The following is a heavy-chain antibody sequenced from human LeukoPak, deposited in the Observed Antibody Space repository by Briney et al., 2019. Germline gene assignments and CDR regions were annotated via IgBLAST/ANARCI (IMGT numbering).Heavy chain of an antibody. CDR1: GFTFSSYA. J-gene: IGHJ6*02. D-gene: IGHD4-17*01. CDR3: AKVPTVYYYYGMDV. V-gene: IGHV3-23*01. CDR2: ISGRGGST. Sequence: PGGSLRLSCAASGFTFSSYAMSWVRQAPGKGLEWVSAISGRGGSTYYADSVKGRFTISRDNSKNTLYLQMNSLRAEDTAVYYCAKVPTVYYYYGMDVWGQGTTVTVSS.